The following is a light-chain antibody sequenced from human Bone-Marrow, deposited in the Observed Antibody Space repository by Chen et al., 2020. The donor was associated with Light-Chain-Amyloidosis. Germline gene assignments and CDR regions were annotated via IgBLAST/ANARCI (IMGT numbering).Light chain of an antibody. CDR3: QSYQGSSQGV. CDR2: EDD. CDR1: SGSIATNY. Sequence: NFTLTQPHSVSESPGKTVIISCTRSSGSIATNYVQWYQQRPGSSPTTVIYEDDQRPSGVPDRFSGSIDRSSNSASLTISGLKPEDEADYYCQSYQGSSQGVFGGGTKLTVL. V-gene: IGLV6-57*01. J-gene: IGLJ3*02.